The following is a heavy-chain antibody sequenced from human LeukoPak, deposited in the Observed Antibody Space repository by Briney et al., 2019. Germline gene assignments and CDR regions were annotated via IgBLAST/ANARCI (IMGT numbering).Heavy chain of an antibody. V-gene: IGHV4-4*02. CDR3: ASTMVRGFYYYGMDV. D-gene: IGHD3-10*01. CDR1: GGSISSSNW. J-gene: IGHJ6*02. Sequence: SETLSLTCAVSGGSISSSNWWSWVRQPPGKGLEGIGEIYHSGSTNYNPSLKSRVTISVDKSKNQFSLKLSSVTAADTAVYYCASTMVRGFYYYGMDVWGQGTTVTVSS. CDR2: IYHSGST.